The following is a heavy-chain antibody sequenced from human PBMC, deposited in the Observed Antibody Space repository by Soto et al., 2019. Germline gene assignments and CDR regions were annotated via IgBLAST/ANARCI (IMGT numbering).Heavy chain of an antibody. CDR3: ARDRIAAATGYFDY. V-gene: IGHV1-69*06. CDR2: IIPIFGTA. D-gene: IGHD6-13*01. J-gene: IGHJ4*02. Sequence: GASVKVSCKASGGTFSSYAISWVRQAPGQGLEWMGGIIPIFGTANYAQKFQGRVTITADKSMSTAYMELSSLRSEDTAVYYCARDRIAAATGYFDYWGQGTLVTVSS. CDR1: GGTFSSYA.